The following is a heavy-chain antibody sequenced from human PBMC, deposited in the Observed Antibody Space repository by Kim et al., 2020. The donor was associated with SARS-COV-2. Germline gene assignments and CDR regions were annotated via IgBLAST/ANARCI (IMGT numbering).Heavy chain of an antibody. V-gene: IGHV4-4*02. CDR2: IYHSGST. CDR3: ARRGSTMVRGAHLD. J-gene: IGHJ4*02. Sequence: SETLSLTCAVSGGSISSSNWWSWVRQPPGKGLEWIGEIYHSGSTNYNPSLKSRVTISVDKSKNQFSLKLSSVTAADTAVYYCARRGSTMVRGAHLDWGQGTLVTVSS. D-gene: IGHD3-10*01. CDR1: GGSISSSNW.